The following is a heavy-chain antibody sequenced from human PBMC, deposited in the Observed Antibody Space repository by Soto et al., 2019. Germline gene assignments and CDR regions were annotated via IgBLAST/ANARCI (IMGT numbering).Heavy chain of an antibody. D-gene: IGHD2-15*01. J-gene: IGHJ5*02. CDR1: GFTFSDYY. V-gene: IGHV3-11*01. Sequence: QVQLVESGGGLVKPGGSLRLSCAASGFTFSDYYMSWIHQAPGKGLEWVSYISSSGSTIYYADSVKGRFTISRDNAKNSLYLQMNSLRAEDTAVYYCARDPQVVVVAATPWFDPWGQGTLVTVSS. CDR2: ISSSGSTI. CDR3: ARDPQVVVVAATPWFDP.